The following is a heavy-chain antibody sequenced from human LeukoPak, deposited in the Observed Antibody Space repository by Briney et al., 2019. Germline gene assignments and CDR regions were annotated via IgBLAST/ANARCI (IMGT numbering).Heavy chain of an antibody. V-gene: IGHV1-69*04. CDR3: ARDQLEGYCSSTSCYTIDY. Sequence: ASVKVSCKASGGTFSSYAISWVRQAPGQGLEWMGRIIPILGIANYAQKFQGRVTITADKSTSTAYMELSSLRSEDTAVYYCARDQLEGYCSSTSCYTIDYWGQGTLVTVFS. D-gene: IGHD2-2*02. CDR1: GGTFSSYA. CDR2: IIPILGIA. J-gene: IGHJ4*02.